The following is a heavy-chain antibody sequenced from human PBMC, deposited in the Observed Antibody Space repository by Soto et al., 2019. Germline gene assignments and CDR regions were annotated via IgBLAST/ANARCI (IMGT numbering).Heavy chain of an antibody. CDR3: AAGVVVAQVHY. CDR2: IDYSGST. V-gene: IGHV4-31*02. Sequence: QVQLQESGPGLVKPSQTLSLTCTVSGGSISRGGYYWSWIRQHPGKGLEWIGYIDYSGSTYYHPSRKSRATISVDTSKNQFSLELSSVTAADTAVDYCAAGVVVAQVHYWGQGTLVTVSS. D-gene: IGHD3-22*01. CDR1: GGSISRGGYY. J-gene: IGHJ4*02.